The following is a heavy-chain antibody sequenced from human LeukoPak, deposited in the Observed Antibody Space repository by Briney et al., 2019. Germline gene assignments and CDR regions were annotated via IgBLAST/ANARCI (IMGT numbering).Heavy chain of an antibody. CDR3: ARVRGYYSAYYFDY. CDR1: GFTFSSYW. CDR2: INSDGSST. Sequence: PGGSLRLSCAASGFTFSSYWMHWVRQAPGKGLVWVSRINSDGSSTSYADSVKGRFTISRDNDKNTLYLQMNSLTAEDTAVYYCARVRGYYSAYYFDYWGQGTLVTVSS. D-gene: IGHD5-18*01. J-gene: IGHJ4*02. V-gene: IGHV3-74*01.